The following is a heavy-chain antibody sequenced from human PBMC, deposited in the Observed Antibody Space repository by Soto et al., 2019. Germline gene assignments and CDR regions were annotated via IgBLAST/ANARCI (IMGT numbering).Heavy chain of an antibody. D-gene: IGHD5-18*01. Sequence: PSETLSLTCTVSGFSISSTSYYWGWIRQHPGKGLEWIGNIYFSGNTFYNPSLKSRVTISVDTSKSQFSLRLNSVTAADTAVYYCARTHSGLNTAPFQYWGQGTLVTVSS. CDR2: IYFSGNT. CDR1: GFSISSTSYY. CDR3: ARTHSGLNTAPFQY. V-gene: IGHV4-39*01. J-gene: IGHJ4*02.